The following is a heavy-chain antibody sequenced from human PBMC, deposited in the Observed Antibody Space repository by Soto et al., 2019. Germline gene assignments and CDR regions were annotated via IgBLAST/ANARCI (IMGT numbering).Heavy chain of an antibody. CDR1: GFTVSSNY. Sequence: GGSLRLSCAASGFTVSSNYMSWVRQAPGKGLEWVSVIYSGGSTYYADSVKGRFTISRDNSKNTLYLQMNSLRAEDTAVYYCARDWPFGWPRHIDAFDIWGQGTMVTVSS. CDR2: IYSGGST. CDR3: ARDWPFGWPRHIDAFDI. D-gene: IGHD2-21*01. V-gene: IGHV3-66*02. J-gene: IGHJ3*02.